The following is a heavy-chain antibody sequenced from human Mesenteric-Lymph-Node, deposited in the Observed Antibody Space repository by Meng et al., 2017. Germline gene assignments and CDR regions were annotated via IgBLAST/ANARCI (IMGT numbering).Heavy chain of an antibody. Sequence: GESLKISCVASGFTVSTNYMSWVRQAPGKGLEWLAVIHRDGNTYYGDSVKGRFTMSRDNSKDMVYLQMNSLRAEDTAVYYCARSDYGGDYWGQGTLVTVSS. J-gene: IGHJ4*02. V-gene: IGHV3-66*01. D-gene: IGHD4-17*01. CDR1: GFTVSTNY. CDR3: ARSDYGGDY. CDR2: IHRDGNT.